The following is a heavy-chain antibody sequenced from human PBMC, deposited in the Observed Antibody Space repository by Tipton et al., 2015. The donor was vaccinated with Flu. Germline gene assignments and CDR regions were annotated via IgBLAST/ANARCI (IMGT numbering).Heavy chain of an antibody. CDR3: VRLTYYYGSGTSDY. CDR2: VSHSGST. Sequence: TLSLTCSVSGYSISSGYYWGWIRQPPGKGLEWIGSVSHSGSTFYNPSLKSRVTISADTFKTQFSLRLSSVTAADTAVYYCVRLTYYYGSGTSDYWGQGTLVTVSS. CDR1: GYSISSGYY. J-gene: IGHJ4*02. D-gene: IGHD3-10*01. V-gene: IGHV4-38-2*01.